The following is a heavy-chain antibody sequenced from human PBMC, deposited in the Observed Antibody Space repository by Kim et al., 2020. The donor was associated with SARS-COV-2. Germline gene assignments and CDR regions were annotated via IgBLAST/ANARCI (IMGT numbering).Heavy chain of an antibody. CDR3: ARVAGYCSGGSCYSGFDY. Sequence: SRVTISVDTSKHQFALKLSSVTAADTAVYYCARVAGYCSGGSCYSGFDYWGQGTLVTVSS. J-gene: IGHJ4*02. D-gene: IGHD2-15*01. V-gene: IGHV4-59*01.